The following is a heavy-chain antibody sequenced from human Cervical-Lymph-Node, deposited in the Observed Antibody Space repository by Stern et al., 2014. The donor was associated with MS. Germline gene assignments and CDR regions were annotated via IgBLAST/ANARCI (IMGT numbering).Heavy chain of an antibody. CDR1: GYTFTDYW. D-gene: IGHD2-2*01. V-gene: IGHV5-51*03. CDR3: ARRMPPDY. CDR2: LYPRDSDI. Sequence: VQLVQSGAEVRKPGESLKISCKASGYTFTDYWIGWVRQMPGKGLEWMGILYPRDSDITYSPSFQGQVTISADRSISPAYLQWSSLRASDTAIYYCARRMPPDYWGQGTLVTVSS. J-gene: IGHJ4*02.